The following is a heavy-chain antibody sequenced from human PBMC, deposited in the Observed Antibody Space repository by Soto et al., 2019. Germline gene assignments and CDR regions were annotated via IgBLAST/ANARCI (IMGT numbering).Heavy chain of an antibody. Sequence: GASVKVSCKASGYTLTNYALHWVRQAPGETLVWMGWINTDNGNTRYSQTFQDRVTITRDISATTVYMELSSLMSEDTAIYFCTRDAGPIQDVDAFDIWGQGTMVTVSS. V-gene: IGHV1-3*04. J-gene: IGHJ3*02. CDR3: TRDAGPIQDVDAFDI. CDR1: GYTLTNYA. CDR2: INTDNGNT.